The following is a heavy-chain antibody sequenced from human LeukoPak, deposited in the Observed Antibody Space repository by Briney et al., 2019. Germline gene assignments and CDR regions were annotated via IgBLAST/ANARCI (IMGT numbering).Heavy chain of an antibody. CDR2: SHVSGNT. V-gene: IGHV4-4*09. CDR3: ARLGRGYSYGLDYFDY. J-gene: IGHJ4*02. Sequence: SETLSLTCSVSGDSIDSYYWSWIRQPPGKGLDWIGFSHVSGNTRYSPSLRGRATVSVDTSKNQFSLKLSSVTAADTAVYYCARLGRGYSYGLDYFDYWGQGTLVTVSS. CDR1: GDSIDSYY. D-gene: IGHD5-18*01.